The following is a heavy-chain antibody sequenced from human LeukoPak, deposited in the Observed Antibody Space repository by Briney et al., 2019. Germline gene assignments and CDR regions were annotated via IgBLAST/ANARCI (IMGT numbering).Heavy chain of an antibody. CDR1: GGSISGYN. Sequence: PSETLSLTCTVSGGSISGYNWSWIRQPAGKGLEWIGRIYSSGSTNCNPSLKSRVSMSVDTSQNQFSLRVTSVTAADTAVYFCVRDLGRFDSWGQGALVLVSS. V-gene: IGHV4-4*07. CDR2: IYSSGST. J-gene: IGHJ5*01. CDR3: VRDLGRFDS.